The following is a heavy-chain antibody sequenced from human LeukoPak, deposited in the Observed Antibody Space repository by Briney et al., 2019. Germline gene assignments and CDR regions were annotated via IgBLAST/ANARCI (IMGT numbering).Heavy chain of an antibody. CDR1: GFTFTSYA. V-gene: IGHV3-30-3*01. Sequence: GSLRLSCAASGFTFTSYAMHWVRQAPGKGLEWLAVISSDGSKKYYPDSVKGRFTISRDNSESTLYLQMNSLRAEDTAVYYCASHYDTSGYHYFDFWGQGTRVTVSS. J-gene: IGHJ4*02. D-gene: IGHD3-22*01. CDR2: ISSDGSKK. CDR3: ASHYDTSGYHYFDF.